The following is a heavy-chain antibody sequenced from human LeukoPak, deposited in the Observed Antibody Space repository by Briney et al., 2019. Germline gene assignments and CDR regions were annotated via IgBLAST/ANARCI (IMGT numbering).Heavy chain of an antibody. J-gene: IGHJ3*02. V-gene: IGHV1-18*01. D-gene: IGHD3-10*01. CDR1: GYTFTSYV. CDR2: ISAYNGNT. Sequence: GASVKVSCKASGYTFTSYVISWVRQAPGQGLEWMGWISAYNGNTNYAQKLQGRVTMTTDTSTSTAYMELRSLRSDDTAVYYCARDMVRGVITPSDAFDIWGQGTMVTVSS. CDR3: ARDMVRGVITPSDAFDI.